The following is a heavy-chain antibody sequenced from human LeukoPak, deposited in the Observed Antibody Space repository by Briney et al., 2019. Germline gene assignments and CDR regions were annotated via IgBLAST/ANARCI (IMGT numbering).Heavy chain of an antibody. CDR3: AKDYYDSSGYYGAQGWFDP. CDR2: ISGSGGST. V-gene: IGHV3-23*01. J-gene: IGHJ5*02. D-gene: IGHD3-22*01. Sequence: GGSLRLSCAASGCTFSSYAMSWVRQAPGKGLEWVSAISGSGGSTYYADSVKGRFTISRDNSKNTLYLQMNSLRAEDTAVYYCAKDYYDSSGYYGAQGWFDPWGQGTLVTVSS. CDR1: GCTFSSYA.